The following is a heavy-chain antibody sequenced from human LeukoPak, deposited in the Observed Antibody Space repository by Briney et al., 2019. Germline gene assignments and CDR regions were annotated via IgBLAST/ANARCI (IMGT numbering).Heavy chain of an antibody. CDR1: GFTVSSSY. CDR2: IYSGGST. J-gene: IGHJ6*02. Sequence: TGGSLRLSCAASGFTVSSSYMSWVRQAPGKGLEWVSVIYSGGSTYYADSVKGRFTISRDSSKNTLYLQMNSLRAEDTAVYYCARDTIVVRGVQYYYGMDVWGQGTTVTVSS. D-gene: IGHD3-10*01. CDR3: ARDTIVVRGVQYYYGMDV. V-gene: IGHV3-66*01.